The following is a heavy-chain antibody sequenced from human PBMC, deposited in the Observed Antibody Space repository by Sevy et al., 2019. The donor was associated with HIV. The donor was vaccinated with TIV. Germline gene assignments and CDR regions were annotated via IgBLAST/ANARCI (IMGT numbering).Heavy chain of an antibody. D-gene: IGHD6-19*01. V-gene: IGHV4-34*01. CDR1: GGSFSGYY. Sequence: SETLSLTCAVYGGSFSGYYWSWIRQPPGKGLEWIGEINHSGSTNYNPSLKSRVTISVDTSKNQFSLKLCSVTAADTAVYYCARGVGYSGGWYSPISYYGMDVWGQGTTVTVSS. CDR2: INHSGST. CDR3: ARGVGYSGGWYSPISYYGMDV. J-gene: IGHJ6*02.